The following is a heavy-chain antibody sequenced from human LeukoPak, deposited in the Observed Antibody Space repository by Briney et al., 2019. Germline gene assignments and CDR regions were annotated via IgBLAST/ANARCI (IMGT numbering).Heavy chain of an antibody. V-gene: IGHV1-69*04. D-gene: IGHD1-7*01. Sequence: SVKVSCKASGGTFSSYAISWVRQAPGQGLEWMGRIIPILGIANYAQKFQGRVTITADKSTSTAYMELSSLRSEDTAVYYCARGPWNYKFFDYWGQGTLVTVSS. CDR3: ARGPWNYKFFDY. J-gene: IGHJ4*02. CDR1: GGTFSSYA. CDR2: IIPILGIA.